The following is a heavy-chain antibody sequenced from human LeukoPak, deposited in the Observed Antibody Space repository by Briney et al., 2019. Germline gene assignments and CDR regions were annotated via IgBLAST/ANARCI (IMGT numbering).Heavy chain of an antibody. CDR2: ISRSGSYI. Sequence: GGSLRLSCAASGLTFSSYSMNWVRQAPGKGLEWVSSISRSGSYIYYADSVKGRFTISRDNAKNSLFLQMNSLRAEDTAVFYCARDCGSHDAFDIWGQGTMVTVSS. CDR1: GLTFSSYS. V-gene: IGHV3-21*01. D-gene: IGHD1-26*01. J-gene: IGHJ3*02. CDR3: ARDCGSHDAFDI.